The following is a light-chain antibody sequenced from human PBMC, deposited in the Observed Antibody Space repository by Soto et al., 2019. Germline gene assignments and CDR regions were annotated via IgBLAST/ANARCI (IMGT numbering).Light chain of an antibody. J-gene: IGLJ2*01. CDR1: SSDVGRYNY. CDR3: QSYDSDFVV. V-gene: IGLV2-8*01. Sequence: QSALTQPPSASGSPGQSVTISCTGTSSDVGRYNYVSWYQQHPGKAPKLLIYEVTQRPSGVPDRYSGSKSGNTASLTISGLQTEDEADYYCQSYDSDFVVFGGGTKLTVL. CDR2: EVT.